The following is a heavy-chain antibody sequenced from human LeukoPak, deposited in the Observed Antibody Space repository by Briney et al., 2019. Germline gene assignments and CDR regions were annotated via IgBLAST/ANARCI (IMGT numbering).Heavy chain of an antibody. CDR1: GGSISSGGYY. CDR2: IYYSGST. V-gene: IGHV4-31*03. Sequence: SQTLSLTCTVSGGSISSGGYYWSWIRQHPGKGLEWIGYIYYSGSTYYNPSLKSRVTISVDTSKNQFSLKLSSVTAADTAVYHCARAFRTTGTAHDAFDIWGQGTMVTVSS. CDR3: ARAFRTTGTAHDAFDI. J-gene: IGHJ3*02. D-gene: IGHD1-1*01.